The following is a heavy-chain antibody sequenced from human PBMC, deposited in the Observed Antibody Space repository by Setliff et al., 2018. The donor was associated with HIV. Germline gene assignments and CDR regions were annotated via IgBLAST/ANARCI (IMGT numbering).Heavy chain of an antibody. CDR3: ARYPRYTSVWFRNGGVDF. J-gene: IGHJ4*02. Sequence: GASVKVSCKASGYTFSSYGISWVRQAPGQGLEWVGWVSNEGDTNYAQKYQDRVTLTTDTTTTTAYMELRGLRSDDTAVYYCARYPRYTSVWFRNGGVDFWGQGTLVTVSS. D-gene: IGHD6-19*01. V-gene: IGHV1-18*01. CDR1: GYTFSSYG. CDR2: VSNEGDT.